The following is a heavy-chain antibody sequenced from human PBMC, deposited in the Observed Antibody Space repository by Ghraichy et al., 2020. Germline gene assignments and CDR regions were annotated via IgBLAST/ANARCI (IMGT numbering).Heavy chain of an antibody. CDR3: ARDLNSLVGATDNWFDP. CDR1: GYTLTGYY. D-gene: IGHD1-26*01. V-gene: IGHV1-2*06. Sequence: ASVKVSCKASGYTLTGYYMHWVRQAPGQGLEWMGRINPNSGGTNYAQKFQGRVTMTRDTSISTAYMELSRLRSDDTAVYYCARDLNSLVGATDNWFDPWGQGTLVTVSS. J-gene: IGHJ5*02. CDR2: INPNSGGT.